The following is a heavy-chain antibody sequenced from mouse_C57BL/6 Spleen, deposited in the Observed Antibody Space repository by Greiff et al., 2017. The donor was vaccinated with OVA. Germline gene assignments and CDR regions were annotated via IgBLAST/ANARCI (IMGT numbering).Heavy chain of an antibody. CDR3: ARRITFITTVVEGDY. J-gene: IGHJ2*01. CDR1: GYTFTSYW. D-gene: IGHD1-1*01. CDR2: IDPSDSYT. Sequence: QVQLKQPGAELVKPGASVKLSCKASGYTFTSYWMQWVKQRPGQGLEWIGEIDPSDSYTNYNQKFKGKATLTVDTSSSTAYMQLSSLTSEDSAVYYCARRITFITTVVEGDYWGQGTTLTVSS. V-gene: IGHV1-50*01.